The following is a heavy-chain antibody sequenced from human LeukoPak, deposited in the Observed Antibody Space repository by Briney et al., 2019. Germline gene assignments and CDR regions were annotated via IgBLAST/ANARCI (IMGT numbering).Heavy chain of an antibody. CDR2: IIPIFGTA. CDR1: GGTFSSYA. J-gene: IGHJ6*03. V-gene: IGHV1-69*05. Sequence: VASVKASCKACGGTFSSYAISWVRQAPGQGLEWMGGIIPIFGTANYAQKFQGRVTITTDESTSTAYMELSSLRSEDTAVYYCARIAGKSPYYYYMDVWGKGTTVTVSS. CDR3: ARIAGKSPYYYYMDV. D-gene: IGHD4-23*01.